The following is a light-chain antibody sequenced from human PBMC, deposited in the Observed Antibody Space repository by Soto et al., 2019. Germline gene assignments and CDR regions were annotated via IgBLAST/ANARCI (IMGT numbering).Light chain of an antibody. CDR1: QNIHSF. V-gene: IGKV1-39*01. J-gene: IGKJ3*01. CDR2: GGS. CDR3: QQSYNIPFT. Sequence: DIQMTQSPSSLAASVGERVTITCRASQNIHSFLNWYQQKPGKAPQVLIYGGSALQSGVPSRFSRSGSGTDFTLTISSLQPEDFASYFCQQSYNIPFTFGPGTRVDI.